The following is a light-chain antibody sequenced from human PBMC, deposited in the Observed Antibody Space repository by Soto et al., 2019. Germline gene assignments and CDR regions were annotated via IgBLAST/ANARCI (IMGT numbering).Light chain of an antibody. CDR2: DAS. CDR3: QQSYSTPWT. Sequence: IQMTQSPSSLSASVGDRVTITCQASQDITNYLHWFQQKPGKAPKLLIYDASNLETGVPSRFSGSGSGTDFTLTISSLQPEDFAPYYCQQSYSTPWTFGQGTKVDIK. CDR1: QDITNY. V-gene: IGKV1-39*01. J-gene: IGKJ1*01.